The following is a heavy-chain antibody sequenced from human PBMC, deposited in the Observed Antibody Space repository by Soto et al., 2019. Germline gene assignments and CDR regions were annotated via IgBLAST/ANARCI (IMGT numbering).Heavy chain of an antibody. CDR3: ARHLRYSGYERLDY. CDR2: IYYSGST. V-gene: IGHV4-59*08. D-gene: IGHD5-12*01. Sequence: SETLSLTCAVYGWSFSVYYWSWIRQPPGKGLEWIGYIYYSGSTNYNPSLKSRVTISVDTSKNQFSLKLSSVTAADTAVYYCARHLRYSGYERLDYWGQGTLVTVSS. CDR1: GWSFSVYY. J-gene: IGHJ4*02.